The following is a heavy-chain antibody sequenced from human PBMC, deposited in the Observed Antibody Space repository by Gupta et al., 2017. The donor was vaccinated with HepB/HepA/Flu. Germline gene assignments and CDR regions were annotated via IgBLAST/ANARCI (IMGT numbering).Heavy chain of an antibody. Sequence: VQLQESGPELVKTSETLSLTCTVSGVSINDYYWSWIRQPPGKGLEWIGYISYTGNTTYNPSLKSRVTITADTSKSQVALKVTSVTAADTAVDDCARRVWYFEVWGRGTRVTVSS. CDR1: GVSINDYY. J-gene: IGHJ2*01. CDR3: ARRVWYFEV. V-gene: IGHV4-59*08. CDR2: ISYTGNT.